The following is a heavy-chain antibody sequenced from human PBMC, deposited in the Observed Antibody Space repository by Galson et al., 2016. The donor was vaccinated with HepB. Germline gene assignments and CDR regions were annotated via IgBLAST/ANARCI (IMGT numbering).Heavy chain of an antibody. Sequence: SVKVSCKASGYTFTNYDINWVRQATGQGLEWMGWMNPKSRNTGYAQNFQGRLTMTRNTSTSTAYMELSSLRSDDTAGYYCARGRIGTTRGPFCYWCQGTLLTVSS. CDR1: GYTFTNYD. CDR2: MNPKSRNT. V-gene: IGHV1-8*01. J-gene: IGHJ4*02. CDR3: ARGRIGTTRGPFCY. D-gene: IGHD1-7*01.